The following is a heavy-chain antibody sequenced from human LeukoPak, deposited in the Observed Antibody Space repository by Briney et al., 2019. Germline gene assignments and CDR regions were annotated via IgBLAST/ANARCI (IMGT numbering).Heavy chain of an antibody. CDR3: AKDHAPSSGSFDY. Sequence: GGSLRLSCVASGFTFSSYAMSWVRQAPGKGLEWVSAISGSGGSTYYADSVKGRFTISRDNSKNTLYLQMNSLRAEDTAVYYCAKDHAPSSGSFDYWGQGTLVTVSS. CDR2: ISGSGGST. CDR1: GFTFSSYA. D-gene: IGHD6-19*01. J-gene: IGHJ4*02. V-gene: IGHV3-23*01.